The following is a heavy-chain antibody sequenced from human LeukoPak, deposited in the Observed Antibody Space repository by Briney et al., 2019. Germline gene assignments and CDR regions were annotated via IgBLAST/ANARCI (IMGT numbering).Heavy chain of an antibody. CDR2: IYYSGST. J-gene: IGHJ5*02. V-gene: IGHV4-39*01. CDR3: ARRRSSGWYLPNWFDP. D-gene: IGHD6-19*01. CDR1: GGSISSSSYY. Sequence: PSETLSLTCTVSGGSISSSSYYWGWIRQPPGKGLEWIGSIYYSGSTYYNPSLKSRVTISVDTSKNQFSLKLSSVTAADTAVYYCARRRSSGWYLPNWFDPWGQGTLVTVSS.